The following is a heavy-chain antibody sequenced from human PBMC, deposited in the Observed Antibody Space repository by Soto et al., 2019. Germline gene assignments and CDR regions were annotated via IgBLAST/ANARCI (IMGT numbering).Heavy chain of an antibody. CDR1: GFTFSSYW. CDR3: ARGPNSSSWYLLSYYYYGMDV. CDR2: INSDGSST. Sequence: PGGSLRLSCXASGFTFSSYWMHWVRQAPGKGLVWVSRINSDGSSTSYADSVKGRFTISRDNAKNTLYLQMNSLRAEDTAVYYCARGPNSSSWYLLSYYYYGMDVWGQGTTVTVSS. V-gene: IGHV3-74*01. D-gene: IGHD6-13*01. J-gene: IGHJ6*02.